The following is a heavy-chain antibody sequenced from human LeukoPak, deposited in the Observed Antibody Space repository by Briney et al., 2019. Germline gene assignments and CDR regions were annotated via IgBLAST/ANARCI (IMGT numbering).Heavy chain of an antibody. CDR1: GYSISSGYY. CDR2: IYHSGST. CDR3: ARGMTTVTTSNWFDP. Sequence: PSETLSLTCTVSGYSISSGYYWGWIRQPPGKGLEWIGSIYHSGSTYYNPSLKSRVTISVDTSKNQFSLKLSSVTAADTAVYYCARGMTTVTTSNWFDPWGQGTLVTVSS. V-gene: IGHV4-38-2*02. D-gene: IGHD4-17*01. J-gene: IGHJ5*02.